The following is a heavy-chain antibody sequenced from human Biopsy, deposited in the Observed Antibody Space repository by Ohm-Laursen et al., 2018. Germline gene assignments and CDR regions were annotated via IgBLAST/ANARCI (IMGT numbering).Heavy chain of an antibody. CDR1: GGSIISYY. D-gene: IGHD3-3*01. Sequence: SDTLSLTWSVSGGSIISYYWTWIRQPPGQGLEWIGHVYNGGITNYNPSLKSRVTISKDTSKNQFSLQVNSVTAADTAVYYCARTPRDSFWSGSYKRGLWFDPWGQGTLVIVSS. CDR2: VYNGGIT. V-gene: IGHV4-59*07. CDR3: ARTPRDSFWSGSYKRGLWFDP. J-gene: IGHJ5*02.